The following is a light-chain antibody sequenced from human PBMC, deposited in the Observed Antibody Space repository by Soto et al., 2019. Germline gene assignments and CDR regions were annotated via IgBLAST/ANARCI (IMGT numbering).Light chain of an antibody. CDR1: SSDVGGYNY. Sequence: HSALTQPASVSGSPGQSITISCTGTSSDVGGYNYVSWYQQHPGKAPKLMIYEVSYRPSGVSNRFSGSKSGNTASLTISGLQAEDEADYYCNSYTSSSTWVFGGGTKVTVL. CDR3: NSYTSSSTWV. CDR2: EVS. V-gene: IGLV2-14*01. J-gene: IGLJ3*02.